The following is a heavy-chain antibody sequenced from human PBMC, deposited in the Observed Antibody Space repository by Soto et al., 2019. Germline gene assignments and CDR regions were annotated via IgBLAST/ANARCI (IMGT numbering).Heavy chain of an antibody. CDR1: GGTFSSYT. CDR3: ARGGYSYGSPIDY. J-gene: IGHJ4*02. CDR2: IIPILGIA. D-gene: IGHD5-18*01. V-gene: IGHV1-69*02. Sequence: GASVKVSCKASGGTFSSYTISWVRQAPGQGLEWMGRIIPILGIANYAQKFQGRVMITADESTSTAYMELSSLRSEDTAVHYCARGGYSYGSPIDYWGQGTLVTVSS.